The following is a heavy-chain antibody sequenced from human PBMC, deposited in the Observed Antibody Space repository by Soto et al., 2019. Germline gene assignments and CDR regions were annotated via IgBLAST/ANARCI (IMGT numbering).Heavy chain of an antibody. CDR3: ATDRVDYGDYRGLDY. CDR1: AFTFSSYA. Sequence: EVQLLESGGGLVQLGGALRLSSAASAFTFSSYAMSWVRQAPGKGLEWVSALSGTGTNRYYADSVKGRFTISRDNSKNTLYLQMNSLRAEDTAVYYCATDRVDYGDYRGLDYWGQGTLVTVSS. CDR2: LSGTGTNR. D-gene: IGHD4-17*01. J-gene: IGHJ4*02. V-gene: IGHV3-23*01.